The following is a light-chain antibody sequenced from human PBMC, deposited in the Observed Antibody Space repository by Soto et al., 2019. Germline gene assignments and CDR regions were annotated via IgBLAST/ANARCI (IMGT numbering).Light chain of an antibody. Sequence: EIVLTQSPATLSVSPGERATLSCRASQSVSSNLAWYQQKPGQAPRLLIYSAYTRAPGIPGRFSGSGSGTEFTLTVSSLQSEDFAVYYCHQYNHWPPWLTFGGGNKGEIK. J-gene: IGKJ4*01. CDR3: HQYNHWPPWLT. V-gene: IGKV3-15*01. CDR2: SAY. CDR1: QSVSSN.